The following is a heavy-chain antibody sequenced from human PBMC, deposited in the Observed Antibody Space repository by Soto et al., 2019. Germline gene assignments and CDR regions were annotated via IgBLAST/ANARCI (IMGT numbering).Heavy chain of an antibody. Sequence: QVQLVQSGAEVKKPGSSVKVSCKASGGTFSSYALSWVRQAPGQGLEWMGGIIPIFGTANYAQKFQGRVTITADEATSTAYMELSSLRSEDTAVYYCARSDPGQCTNGVCSYYYYYYGMDVWGQGTTVTVSS. V-gene: IGHV1-69*01. CDR1: GGTFSSYA. D-gene: IGHD2-8*01. CDR3: ARSDPGQCTNGVCSYYYYYYGMDV. CDR2: IIPIFGTA. J-gene: IGHJ6*02.